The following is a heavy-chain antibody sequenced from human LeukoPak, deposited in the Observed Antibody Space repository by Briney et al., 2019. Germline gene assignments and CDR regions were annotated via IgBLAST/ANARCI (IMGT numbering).Heavy chain of an antibody. V-gene: IGHV1-2*02. CDR3: ARVPDGYSYGYVDY. CDR1: GYTFTGYY. D-gene: IGHD5-18*01. J-gene: IGHJ4*02. Sequence: ASVKVSCKASGYTFTGYYMRWVRQAPGQGLEWMGWINPNSGGTNYAQKFQGRVTMTRDTSISTAYMELSRLRSDDTAVYYCARVPDGYSYGYVDYWGQGTLVTVSS. CDR2: INPNSGGT.